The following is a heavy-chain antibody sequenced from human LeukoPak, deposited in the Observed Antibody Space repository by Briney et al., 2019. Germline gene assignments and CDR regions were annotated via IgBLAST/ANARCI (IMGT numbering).Heavy chain of an antibody. CDR3: AKDGSHYGSGSYYYYYYYMDV. CDR2: ISWDGGST. D-gene: IGHD3-10*01. J-gene: IGHJ6*03. Sequence: GGSLRLSCAASGFTFDDYTMHWVRQAPGKGLEWVSLISWDGGSTYYADSVKGRFTISRDNSKNSLYLQMNSLRTEDTALYYCAKDGSHYGSGSYYYYYYYMDVWGKGTTVTVSS. V-gene: IGHV3-43*01. CDR1: GFTFDDYT.